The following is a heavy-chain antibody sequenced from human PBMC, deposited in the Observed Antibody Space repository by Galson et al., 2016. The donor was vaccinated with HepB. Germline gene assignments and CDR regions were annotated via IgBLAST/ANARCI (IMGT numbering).Heavy chain of an antibody. J-gene: IGHJ4*02. CDR2: IYYSGST. Sequence: TLSLTCTVSGGSISSGAYFWSWIRQHPGKGLEWIGYIYYSGSTYYNPSLKSRVAISVDTSKNQFSLRLSSVTAADTAVYYCARGRRMSYFDYWGQGTLVTVSS. V-gene: IGHV4-31*03. D-gene: IGHD2/OR15-2a*01. CDR3: ARGRRMSYFDY. CDR1: GGSISSGAYF.